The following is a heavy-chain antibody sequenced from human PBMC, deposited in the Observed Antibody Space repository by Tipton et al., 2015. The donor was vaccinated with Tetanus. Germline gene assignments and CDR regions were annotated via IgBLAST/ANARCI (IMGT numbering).Heavy chain of an antibody. CDR2: SWYDGTDK. CDR3: AREADCSGGSCFSGDFDN. D-gene: IGHD2-15*01. CDR1: GFTFNGYG. V-gene: IGHV3-33*01. Sequence: SLRLSCAASGFTFNGYGMHWVRQAPGKGLEWVAVSWYDGTDKYYADSVKGRFTISRDNSKNTLYLQMNGLRAEDTAVYYCAREADCSGGSCFSGDFDNWGQGTQVTVSS. J-gene: IGHJ4*02.